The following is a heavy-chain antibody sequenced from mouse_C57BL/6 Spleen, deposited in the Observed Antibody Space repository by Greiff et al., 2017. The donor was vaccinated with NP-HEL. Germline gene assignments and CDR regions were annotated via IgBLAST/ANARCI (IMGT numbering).Heavy chain of an antibody. CDR2: INPSSGYT. J-gene: IGHJ2*01. Sequence: QVQLQQSGAELARPGASVKMSCKASGYAFTSYTMHWVKQRPGQGLEWIGYINPSSGYTKYNQKFKDKATLTADKSSSTAYMQLSSLTSEDSAVYYCARYYDGFYFDYWGQGTTLTVSS. V-gene: IGHV1-4*01. CDR1: GYAFTSYT. CDR3: ARYYDGFYFDY. D-gene: IGHD1-1*02.